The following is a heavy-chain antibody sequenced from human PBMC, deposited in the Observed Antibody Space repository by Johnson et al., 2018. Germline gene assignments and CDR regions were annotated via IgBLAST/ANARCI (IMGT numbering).Heavy chain of an antibody. CDR3: ARVGHLSGTLFDS. CDR1: GGSISGYF. J-gene: IGHJ4*02. D-gene: IGHD1-14*01. Sequence: QVQLQESGPGLVKPSETLSLTCTVSGGSISGYFWGWIRQPPGKGLEWIGNIYYSGNTNYNPSLKSRVTISADTSKNQLSLKVNSVTAADTAVYYCARVGHLSGTLFDSWGQGTLVTVSS. CDR2: IYYSGNT. V-gene: IGHV4-59*01.